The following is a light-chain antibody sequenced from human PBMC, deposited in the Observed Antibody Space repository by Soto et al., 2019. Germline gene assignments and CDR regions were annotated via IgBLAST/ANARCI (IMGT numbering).Light chain of an antibody. Sequence: EIVLTQSPGTLSLSPGERATLSCRASQSVSGDYLVWYQQKPGQAPRLLISGASNRATGIPDRFSGSGSGTDFTLTISRLEPEDSAVFYCQQFGTSPLTFGQGTKVEIK. CDR1: QSVSGDY. V-gene: IGKV3-20*01. CDR2: GAS. J-gene: IGKJ1*01. CDR3: QQFGTSPLT.